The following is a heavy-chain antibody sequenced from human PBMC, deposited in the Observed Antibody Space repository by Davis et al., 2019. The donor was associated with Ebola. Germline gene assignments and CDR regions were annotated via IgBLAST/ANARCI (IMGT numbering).Heavy chain of an antibody. D-gene: IGHD6-6*01. V-gene: IGHV4-59*12. CDR1: GGSISYYY. J-gene: IGHJ6*02. CDR3: ARGRDSSSFYYGMDV. Sequence: SETLSLTCTVSGGSISYYYWSWIRQPPGKGLEWIGYIYYSGSTNYNPSLKSRVTISVDTSKNQFSLKLSSVTAADTAVYYCARGRDSSSFYYGMDVWGQGTTVTVSS. CDR2: IYYSGST.